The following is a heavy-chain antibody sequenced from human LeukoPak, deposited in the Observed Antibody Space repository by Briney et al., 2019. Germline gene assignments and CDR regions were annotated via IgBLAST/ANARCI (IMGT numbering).Heavy chain of an antibody. CDR2: IYYSGST. Sequence: PSETLSLTCTVSGDSISSSSSYWGWIRQPPGKGLEWIGNIYYSGSTHYNPSLKSRVTISVDTSKNQFSLRLSSVTAADTAVYYCARVSGQFYFYYYMDVWGKGTTVTISS. V-gene: IGHV4-39*01. CDR3: ARVSGQFYFYYYMDV. CDR1: GDSISSSSSY. D-gene: IGHD6-19*01. J-gene: IGHJ6*03.